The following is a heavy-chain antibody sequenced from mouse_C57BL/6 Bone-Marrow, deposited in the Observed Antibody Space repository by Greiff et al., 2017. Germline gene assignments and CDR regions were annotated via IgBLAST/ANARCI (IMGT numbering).Heavy chain of an antibody. D-gene: IGHD4-1*02. J-gene: IGHJ4*01. CDR3: ARTTGYYYAMDY. CDR1: GYSFTSGYY. CDR2: ISYDGSN. Sequence: VQLKESGPGLVKPSPSLSLTCSVTGYSFTSGYYWNWIRQFPGNKLEWMGYISYDGSNNYNPSLKKRNSITRDTSKNQFFLKLNSVTTEDTATYYCARTTGYYYAMDYWGQGTSVTVSA. V-gene: IGHV3-6*01.